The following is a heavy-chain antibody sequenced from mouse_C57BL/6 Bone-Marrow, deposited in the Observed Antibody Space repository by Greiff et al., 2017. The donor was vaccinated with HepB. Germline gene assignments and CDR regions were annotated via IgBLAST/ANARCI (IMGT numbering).Heavy chain of an antibody. J-gene: IGHJ3*01. D-gene: IGHD1-1*01. CDR2: IDPEDGET. CDR1: GFNIKDYY. Sequence: VQLKESGAELVKPGASVKLSCTASGFNIKDYYMHWVKQRTEQGLEWIGRIDPEDGETKYAPKFQGKATITADTSSNTAYLQLSSLTSEDTAVYYCARSLFITTVVDSLLAYWGQGTLVTVSA. CDR3: ARSLFITTVVDSLLAY. V-gene: IGHV14-2*01.